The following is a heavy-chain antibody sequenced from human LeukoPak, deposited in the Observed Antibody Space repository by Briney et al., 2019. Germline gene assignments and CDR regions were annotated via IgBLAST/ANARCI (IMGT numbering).Heavy chain of an antibody. V-gene: IGHV4-38-2*02. CDR2: IYHSGST. D-gene: IGHD3-10*01. CDR3: TRANGYGLINY. CDR1: GYSISSGYY. Sequence: SETLSLTCTVSGYSISSGYYWGWIRQPPGKGLEWIGSIYHSGSTYYNPSLKSRVTISVDTSKKQFTLNLFSVTAADTAMYYCTRANGYGLINYWGQGTLVTVSS. J-gene: IGHJ4*02.